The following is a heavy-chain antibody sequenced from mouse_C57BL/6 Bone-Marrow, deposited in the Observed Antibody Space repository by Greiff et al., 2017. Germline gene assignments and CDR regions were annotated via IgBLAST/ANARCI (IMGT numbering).Heavy chain of an antibody. J-gene: IGHJ1*03. CDR3: ASLYGSSFSYWYFDV. D-gene: IGHD1-1*01. Sequence: VQLQQSGPGLVKPSQSLSLTCSVTGYSITSGYYWNWIRQFPGNKLEWMGYISYDGSNNYNPSLKNRISITRDTSKNQFFLKLNSVTTEDTATYYCASLYGSSFSYWYFDVWGTGTTVTVSS. V-gene: IGHV3-6*01. CDR2: ISYDGSN. CDR1: GYSITSGYY.